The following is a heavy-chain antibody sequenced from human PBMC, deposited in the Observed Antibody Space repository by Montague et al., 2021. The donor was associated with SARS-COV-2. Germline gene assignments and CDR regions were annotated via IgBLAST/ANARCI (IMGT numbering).Heavy chain of an antibody. CDR1: GDSISSYD. CDR3: ARETMTADASDV. Sequence: SETLSLTCTVSGDSISSYDWGWIRQPPGMGLEWIAYFYGSGTFDYNPSLKRRATISADRSNNQLSLRLRSVTAADTAMYYCARETMTADASDVWGQGIMVTVSS. V-gene: IGHV4-59*01. J-gene: IGHJ3*01. CDR2: FYGSGTF. D-gene: IGHD1-14*01.